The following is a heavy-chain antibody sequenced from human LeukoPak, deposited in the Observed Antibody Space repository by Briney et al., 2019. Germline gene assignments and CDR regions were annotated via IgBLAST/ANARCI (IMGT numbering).Heavy chain of an antibody. CDR3: ERGAGAGAGYYYCIDV. CDR2: IYYNVST. CDR1: GGTISSSSYY. J-gene: IGHJ6*03. Sequence: PSETLPLTCTGPGGTISSSSYYTGPISQPPVKGLHWTWSIYYNVSTYYNPPLNSRLTLSVDTSKNEFSLKLISVTAPDTPVYYCERGAGAGAGYYYCIDVWGKGTTVT. D-gene: IGHD6-13*01. V-gene: IGHV4-39*02.